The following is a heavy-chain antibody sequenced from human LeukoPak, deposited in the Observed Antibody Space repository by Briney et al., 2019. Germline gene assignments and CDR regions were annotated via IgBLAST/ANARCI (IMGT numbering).Heavy chain of an antibody. D-gene: IGHD3-22*01. V-gene: IGHV4-4*07. CDR3: ARGRFDSSGAGDYFDH. Sequence: SETLSLTCTVSGDSINSYYWSWIRQPAGKGLEWIGRIYTSGSTNYNPPLSSRVTMSVDTSKNQFSLKLTSVTAADTAVYFCARGRFDSSGAGDYFDHWGQGTLVTVSS. CDR1: GDSINSYY. CDR2: IYTSGST. J-gene: IGHJ4*02.